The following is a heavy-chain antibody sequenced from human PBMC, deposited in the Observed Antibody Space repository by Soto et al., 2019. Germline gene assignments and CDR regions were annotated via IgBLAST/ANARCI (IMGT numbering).Heavy chain of an antibody. CDR2: ISSNGGST. CDR3: VKEKLLGYVIFDP. D-gene: IGHD5-12*01. J-gene: IGHJ5*02. Sequence: GGSLRLSCSASGFTFSSYAMHWVRQAPGKGLEYVSAISSNGGSTYYADSVKGRFTISRDNSKNTLYLQMSSLRAEDTAVYYCVKEKLLGYVIFDPWGQGTLVTVSS. V-gene: IGHV3-64D*08. CDR1: GFTFSSYA.